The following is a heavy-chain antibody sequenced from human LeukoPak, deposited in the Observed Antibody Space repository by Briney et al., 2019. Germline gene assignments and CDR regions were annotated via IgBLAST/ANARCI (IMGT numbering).Heavy chain of an antibody. CDR2: ISESGRDK. CDR3: ARDESSTRYNWFDP. J-gene: IGHJ5*02. Sequence: GGSLRLSCAASGFTLSSYEMHWVRQAPGKGLEWDSYISESGRDKYYAGSVRGRFTISRDNAKNLLYLQMNSLRADDTAVYYCARDESSTRYNWFDPWGQGTLVTVSS. CDR1: GFTLSSYE. D-gene: IGHD2-2*01. V-gene: IGHV3-48*03.